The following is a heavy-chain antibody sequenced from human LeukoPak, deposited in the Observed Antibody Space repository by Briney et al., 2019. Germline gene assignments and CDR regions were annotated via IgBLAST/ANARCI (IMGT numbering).Heavy chain of an antibody. Sequence: GGSLRLSCAASGFTFTSYAMSWVRQAPGKGLEWVSAISGSGGSTYYAHSVKGRFTISRDNSKNTLYLQMNSLRAEDTAVYYCAKVAHYYGSGASWGQGTLVTVSS. V-gene: IGHV3-23*01. CDR2: ISGSGGST. CDR1: GFTFTSYA. CDR3: AKVAHYYGSGAS. D-gene: IGHD3-10*01. J-gene: IGHJ5*02.